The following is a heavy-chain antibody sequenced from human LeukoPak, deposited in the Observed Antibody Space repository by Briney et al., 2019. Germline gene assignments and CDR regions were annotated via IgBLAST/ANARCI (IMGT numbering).Heavy chain of an antibody. Sequence: SETLSLTCTVSGGSISSYYWSWVRQPPGKGLEWIGYIYYSESTDYNPSLKSRVTISVDTSKNQLSLKLSSVTAADTAVYYCARGPRLYYGMDVWGQGTTVTVSS. J-gene: IGHJ6*02. CDR1: GGSISSYY. CDR3: ARGPRLYYGMDV. CDR2: IYYSEST. V-gene: IGHV4-59*12.